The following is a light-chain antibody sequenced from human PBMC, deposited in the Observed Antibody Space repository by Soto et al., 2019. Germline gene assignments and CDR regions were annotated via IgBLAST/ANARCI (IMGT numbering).Light chain of an antibody. CDR1: QNISSS. CDR3: QQSYSLPLT. J-gene: IGKJ4*01. V-gene: IGKV1-39*01. Sequence: DIQMTQSPSSLSASVGDRVTITCRASQNISSSLNWYQQRPGKAPNLLIYAASILESGVSSRVSGRGSGTDFTLTISSLQPEDFASYYCQQSYSLPLTFGGGTRVDI. CDR2: AAS.